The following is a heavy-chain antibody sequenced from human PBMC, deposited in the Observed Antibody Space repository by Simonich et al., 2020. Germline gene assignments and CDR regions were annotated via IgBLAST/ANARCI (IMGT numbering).Heavy chain of an antibody. J-gene: IGHJ4*02. CDR2: IYYSGST. CDR3: ARGGLYFDY. V-gene: IGHV4-59*01. D-gene: IGHD2-15*01. CDR1: GGSISSYY. Sequence: QVQLQESGPGLVKPSETLSLTCTVSGGSISSYYWSWIRQPPGKGLEWIGYIYYSGSTNYNPSLKSRVTIPLDTSKNQFSLKLSSVTAADTAVYYCARGGLYFDYWGQGTLVTVSS.